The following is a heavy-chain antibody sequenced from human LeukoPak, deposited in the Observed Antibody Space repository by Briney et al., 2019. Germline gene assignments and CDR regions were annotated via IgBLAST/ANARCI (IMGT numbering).Heavy chain of an antibody. Sequence: GGSLRLSCAASGFTVSSNYMSWVRQAPGKGLEWVSVIYSGGSTYYADPVKGRFTISRDNSKNTLYLQMNSLRAEDTAVYYCARAAGPGPVDYWGQGTLVTVSS. CDR3: ARAAGPGPVDY. CDR2: IYSGGST. D-gene: IGHD6-13*01. V-gene: IGHV3-66*01. CDR1: GFTVSSNY. J-gene: IGHJ4*02.